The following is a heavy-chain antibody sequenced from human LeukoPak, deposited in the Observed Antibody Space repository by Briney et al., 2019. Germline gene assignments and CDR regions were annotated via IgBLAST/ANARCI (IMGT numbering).Heavy chain of an antibody. CDR1: GYTLTELS. CDR2: FDPEDGET. D-gene: IGHD3/OR15-3a*01. V-gene: IGHV1-24*01. J-gene: IGHJ6*02. CDR3: ATGAGLGLYYYYGMDV. Sequence: ASVKVSCKVSGYTLTELSMHWVRQAPGKGLEWMGVFDPEDGETIYAQKFQGRVTMTEDTSTDTAYMELSSLRSEDTAVYYCATGAGLGLYYYYGMDVWGQGTTVTVSS.